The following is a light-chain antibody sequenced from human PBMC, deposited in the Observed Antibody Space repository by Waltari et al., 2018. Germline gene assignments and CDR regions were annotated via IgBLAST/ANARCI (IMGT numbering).Light chain of an antibody. CDR1: QSISSY. J-gene: IGKJ4*01. CDR2: AAS. V-gene: IGKV1-39*01. Sequence: DIQMTQSPSSLSASVGDRVTITCRASQSISSYLNWYQQKPGKAPKFLIYAASSLQSGVPSRFSGSGSGTDFTLTISSLQPEDFAVYYCQQYYHWVAFGGGTWVQIK. CDR3: QQYYHWVA.